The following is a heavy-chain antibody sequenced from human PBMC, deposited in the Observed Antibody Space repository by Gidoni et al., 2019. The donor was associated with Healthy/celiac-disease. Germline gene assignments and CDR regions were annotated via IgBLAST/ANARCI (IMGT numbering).Heavy chain of an antibody. CDR2: INHSGST. CDR3: ARGVAAGTSNWFDP. CDR1: GGSFSGYY. J-gene: IGHJ5*02. Sequence: QVQLQQWGAGLLKPSETLSPTCAVYGGSFSGYYWSWIRQPPGKGLGWIGEINHSGSTNYNPSLKSRVTISVDTSKNQFSLKLSSVTAADTAVYYCARGVAAGTSNWFDPWGQGTLVTVSS. V-gene: IGHV4-34*01. D-gene: IGHD6-13*01.